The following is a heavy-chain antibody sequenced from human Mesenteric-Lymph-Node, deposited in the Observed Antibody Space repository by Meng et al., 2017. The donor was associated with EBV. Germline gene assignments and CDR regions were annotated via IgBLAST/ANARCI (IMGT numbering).Heavy chain of an antibody. V-gene: IGHV3-23*01. CDR2: ITGNGGNT. CDR1: GFTFSSHS. J-gene: IGHJ4*02. D-gene: IGHD3-9*01. Sequence: VWLLGSGGGLVQPGGSLRLSCAASGFTFSSHSMSWVRQAPGKGLEWVSAITGNGGNTYYADSVKGRFTISRDNSKNTVYLQMNSLRAEDTAVYYCARLTDYWGQGTLVTVSS. CDR3: ARLTDY.